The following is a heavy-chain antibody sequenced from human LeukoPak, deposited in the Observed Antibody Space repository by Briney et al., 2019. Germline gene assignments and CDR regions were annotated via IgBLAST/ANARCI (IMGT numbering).Heavy chain of an antibody. CDR3: ARDLARRYSSSWYRN. CDR2: INWNGGST. V-gene: IGHV3-20*04. J-gene: IGHJ4*02. Sequence: GGSLRLSCAASGFTFNDYGMSWVRQAPGQGLEWVSGINWNGGSTAYADSVKGRFTISRDNAKNSLYLQMNSLRAEDTALYYCARDLARRYSSSWYRNWGQGTLVTVSS. D-gene: IGHD6-13*01. CDR1: GFTFNDYG.